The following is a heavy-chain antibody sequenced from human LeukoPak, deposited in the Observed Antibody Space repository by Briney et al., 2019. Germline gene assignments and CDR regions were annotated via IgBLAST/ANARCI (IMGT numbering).Heavy chain of an antibody. V-gene: IGHV3-9*01. Sequence: PGGSLRLSCAASGFTFDDYAMHWVRQAPGKGLEWVSGISWNSGSIGYADSVKGRFTISRDNAKNSLYLQMNSLRAEDTALYYCAKAGGATTEDWFDPWGQGTPVTVSS. CDR3: AKAGGATTEDWFDP. CDR1: GFTFDDYA. D-gene: IGHD1-26*01. J-gene: IGHJ5*02. CDR2: ISWNSGSI.